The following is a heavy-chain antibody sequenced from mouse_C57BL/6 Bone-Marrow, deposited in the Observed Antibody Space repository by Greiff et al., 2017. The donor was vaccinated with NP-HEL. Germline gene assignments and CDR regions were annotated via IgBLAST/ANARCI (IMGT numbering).Heavy chain of an antibody. Sequence: QVQLQQPGAELVRPGTSVKVSCKASGYAFTNYWIEWVKQRPGQGLEWIGEIDPGGGGTNYNEKFKGQATLTADKSSSTAYMQRSSLTSEDSAVYYGARDYGKQDAMDYWGQGTSVTVSS. CDR3: ARDYGKQDAMDY. CDR2: IDPGGGGT. D-gene: IGHD2-1*01. J-gene: IGHJ4*01. V-gene: IGHV1-54*01. CDR1: GYAFTNYW.